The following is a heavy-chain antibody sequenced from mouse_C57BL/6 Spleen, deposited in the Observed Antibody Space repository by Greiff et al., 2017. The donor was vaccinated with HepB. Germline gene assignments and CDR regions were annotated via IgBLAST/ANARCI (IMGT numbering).Heavy chain of an antibody. J-gene: IGHJ3*01. Sequence: EVKLMESGAELVRPGASVKLSCTASGFNIKDDYMHWVKQRPEQGLEWIGWIDPENGDTEYASKFQGKATITADTSSNTAYLQLSSLTSEDTAVYYCTTASSGLFAYWGQGTLVTVSA. CDR3: TTASSGLFAY. D-gene: IGHD3-2*02. V-gene: IGHV14-4*01. CDR2: IDPENGDT. CDR1: GFNIKDDY.